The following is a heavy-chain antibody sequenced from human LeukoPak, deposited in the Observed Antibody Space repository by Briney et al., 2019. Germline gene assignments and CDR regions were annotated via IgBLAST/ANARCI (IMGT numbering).Heavy chain of an antibody. J-gene: IGHJ4*02. D-gene: IGHD3-3*01. V-gene: IGHV4-31*03. Sequence: PSQTLSLTCTVSGGSISSGGYYWSWIRQHPGKGLEWIGYIYYTRSTYYNPSLKTRVTISVDTSKNKFSMKLTSVTATDTAVYYCGREWAWSGYYYIDYWGQGTLVTVSS. CDR3: GREWAWSGYYYIDY. CDR2: IYYTRST. CDR1: GGSISSGGYY.